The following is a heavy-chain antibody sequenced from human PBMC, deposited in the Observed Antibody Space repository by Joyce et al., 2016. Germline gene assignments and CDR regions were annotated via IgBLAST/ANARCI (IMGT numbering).Heavy chain of an antibody. Sequence: QVHLVESGGGVVQPGNSLRLSCVVSGIDISGYAVNWVRQAPGKGLDWVTTISHDGYRRYADSVKGRFTVSRDDSKKMVDLEMNNLRVDDTAIYYCARIGYGVSLGNGFDPWGQGTPVTVSS. CDR1: GIDISGYA. V-gene: IGHV3-30*04. J-gene: IGHJ5*02. CDR3: ARIGYGVSLGNGFDP. D-gene: IGHD2-15*01. CDR2: ISHDGYR.